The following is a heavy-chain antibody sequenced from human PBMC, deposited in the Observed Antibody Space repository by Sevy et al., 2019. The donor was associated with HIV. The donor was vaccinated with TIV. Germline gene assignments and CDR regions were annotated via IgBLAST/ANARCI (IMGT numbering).Heavy chain of an antibody. V-gene: IGHV1-69*13. CDR1: GGTFSSYA. CDR2: IIPIFGTA. D-gene: IGHD2-2*02. J-gene: IGHJ6*02. CDR3: ARGPRRVPAAIRVGDYYYYGMDV. Sequence: SVKVSCKASGGTFSSYAISWVRQAPGQGLEWMGGIIPIFGTANYAQKFQGRVTITADESMSTAYMELSSLRSEDTAVYYCARGPRRVPAAIRVGDYYYYGMDVWGQGTTVTVSS.